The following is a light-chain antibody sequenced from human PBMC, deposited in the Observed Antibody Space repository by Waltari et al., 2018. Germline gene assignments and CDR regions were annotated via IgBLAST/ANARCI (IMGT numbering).Light chain of an antibody. CDR3: LSYTSASTSYV. CDR2: DVN. Sequence: QSALTQPASVSGSPGQSITISCTGTSSDVGGPNYVSWYQQHPGKVPRLVIFDVNKRPSGVSNRFSGSKSGNTASLTISGFQAEDEADYYCLSYTSASTSYVFGTGTKVTVL. V-gene: IGLV2-14*03. CDR1: SSDVGGPNY. J-gene: IGLJ1*01.